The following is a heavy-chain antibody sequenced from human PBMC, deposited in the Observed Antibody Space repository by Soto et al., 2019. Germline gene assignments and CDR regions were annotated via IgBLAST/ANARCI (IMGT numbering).Heavy chain of an antibody. D-gene: IGHD2-21*01. CDR1: GCNFSGYA. V-gene: IGHV3-23*05. CDR3: VKGGCGDN. CDR2: IYPYGGDK. Sequence: EVQLLESGGGLVHTGESRRLSVAGSGCNFSGYAMTSVRQAPGRGLEWILTIYPYGGDKYYAASVWGRYTISRDYPRGTVYLQMDRLRVEDTAIYYWVKGGCGDNWGLGALVAVSS. J-gene: IGHJ4*02.